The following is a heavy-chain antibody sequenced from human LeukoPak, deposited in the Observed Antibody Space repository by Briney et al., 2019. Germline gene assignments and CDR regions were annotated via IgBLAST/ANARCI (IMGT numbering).Heavy chain of an antibody. V-gene: IGHV4-59*01. Sequence: SETLSLTCTVSGGSISSYYWSWIRQPPGKGLEWIGYIYYSGSTNYNPSLKSRVTISVDTSKNQFSLKPSSVTAADTAVYYCARTLGYGDYVYWGQGTLVTVSS. CDR3: ARTLGYGDYVY. J-gene: IGHJ4*02. CDR2: IYYSGST. CDR1: GGSISSYY. D-gene: IGHD4-17*01.